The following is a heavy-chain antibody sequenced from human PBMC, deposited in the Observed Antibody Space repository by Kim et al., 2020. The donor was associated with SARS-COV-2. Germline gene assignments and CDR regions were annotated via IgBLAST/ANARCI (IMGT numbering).Heavy chain of an antibody. J-gene: IGHJ6*03. CDR2: IRTNTYGGTG. D-gene: IGHD3-10*01. Sequence: GGSLRLSCTASGFTFSDHYMAWVRLAHGKGLEWVGLIRTNTYGGTGEYAPSVKDRFTVSRDDSNSVAYLQLNSLRSEDTAVYYCARSRRSYGYMDVWGKG. CDR1: GFTFSDHY. CDR3: ARSRRSYGYMDV. V-gene: IGHV3-49*04.